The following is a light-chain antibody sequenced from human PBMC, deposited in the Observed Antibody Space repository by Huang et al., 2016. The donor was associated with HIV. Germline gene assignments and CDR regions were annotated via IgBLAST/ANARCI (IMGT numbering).Light chain of an antibody. J-gene: IGKJ5*01. CDR2: GAS. Sequence: ERVMTQSPATRSVAPGERVTLSCRASHSVSSNLAWYQQKPGQAPRLLIHGASTRATGIPARFSGSGSGTEFTLAISSLQSEDSGVYFCQQYDNWPLTFGQGTRLEIK. CDR1: HSVSSN. V-gene: IGKV3-15*01. CDR3: QQYDNWPLT.